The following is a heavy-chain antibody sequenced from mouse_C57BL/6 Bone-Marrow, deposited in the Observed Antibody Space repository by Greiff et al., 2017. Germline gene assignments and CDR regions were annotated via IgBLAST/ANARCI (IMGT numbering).Heavy chain of an antibody. CDR2: ISDGGSYT. J-gene: IGHJ4*01. V-gene: IGHV5-4*01. D-gene: IGHD1-1*01. Sequence: EVMLVESGGGLVKPGGSLKLSCAASGFTFSSYAMSWVRQTPEKRLEWVATISDGGSYTYYPDNVQGRFTISRDNAKNNLYLQMNHLKSEDTAMYYCAREILRYAMDYWGQGTSVTVSS. CDR1: GFTFSSYA. CDR3: AREILRYAMDY.